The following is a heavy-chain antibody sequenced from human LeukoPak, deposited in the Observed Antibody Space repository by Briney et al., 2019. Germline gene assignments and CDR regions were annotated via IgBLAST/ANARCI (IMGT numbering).Heavy chain of an antibody. Sequence: SETLSLTCSVSGASISDFYWSWIRQPAGKGLEWIGRIYSSGNTNYNPSVRSRVTMSLDASKNQFSLKLSSVTAADTAVYYCARKSGDYWGQGTLVTVSS. CDR1: GASISDFY. D-gene: IGHD7-27*01. V-gene: IGHV4-4*07. CDR3: ARKSGDY. J-gene: IGHJ4*02. CDR2: IYSSGNT.